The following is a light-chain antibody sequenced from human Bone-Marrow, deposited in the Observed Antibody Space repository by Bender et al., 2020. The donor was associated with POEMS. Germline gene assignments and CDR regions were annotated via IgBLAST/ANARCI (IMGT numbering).Light chain of an antibody. CDR1: TSDVGTYTL. Sequence: QSALTQPAFVSGSPGQSITISCTGTTSDVGTYTLVSWIQQHPGEVPKLLIYEGTERPSGVPDRFSGSRSGNTASLTISGLQADDEAEYYCCSYAVGRSYVFGTGTKVTVL. J-gene: IGLJ1*01. CDR2: EGT. V-gene: IGLV2-23*01. CDR3: CSYAVGRSYV.